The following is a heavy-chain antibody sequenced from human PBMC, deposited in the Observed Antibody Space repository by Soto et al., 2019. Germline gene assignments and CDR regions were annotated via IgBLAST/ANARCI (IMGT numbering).Heavy chain of an antibody. J-gene: IGHJ4*02. CDR3: AKGRLAYSGSYPVDY. CDR2: ISYDGGVT. D-gene: IGHD1-26*01. CDR1: GFTFSTYG. Sequence: QLQLVESGGGVVQPGKSLRLSCAASGFTFSTYGMHWVRQAPGKGLEWVALISYDGGVTKYVDSVKGRFTISRDSSTNTLFLQMNSLRAEDTAVYYCAKGRLAYSGSYPVDYWGQGTLVTVSS. V-gene: IGHV3-30*18.